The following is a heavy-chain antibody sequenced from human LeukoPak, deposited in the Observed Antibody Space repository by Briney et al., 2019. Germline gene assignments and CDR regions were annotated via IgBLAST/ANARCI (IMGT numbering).Heavy chain of an antibody. Sequence: GGSLRLSCAASGFTFSRYWMNWARQAPGKGLEWVASINHNGNVNYYVDSVKGRFTISRDNAKNSLYLQMSNLRAEDTAVYFCARGGGLDVWGQGATVTVSS. D-gene: IGHD3-16*01. CDR1: GFTFSRYW. V-gene: IGHV3-7*03. CDR2: INHNGNVN. CDR3: ARGGGLDV. J-gene: IGHJ6*02.